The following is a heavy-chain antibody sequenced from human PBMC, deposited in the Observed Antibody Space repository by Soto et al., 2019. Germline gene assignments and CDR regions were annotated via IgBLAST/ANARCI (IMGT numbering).Heavy chain of an antibody. CDR3: AKNSVPSSRYFDY. J-gene: IGHJ4*02. CDR1: GFNFGASW. D-gene: IGHD6-13*01. V-gene: IGHV3-23*01. CDR2: ISGSGGST. Sequence: GGSLRLSCAASGFNFGASWMAWVRQAPGKGLEWVSAISGSGGSTYYADSVKGRFTISRDNSKNTLYLQMNSLRAEDTAVYYCAKNSVPSSRYFDYWGQGTLVTVSS.